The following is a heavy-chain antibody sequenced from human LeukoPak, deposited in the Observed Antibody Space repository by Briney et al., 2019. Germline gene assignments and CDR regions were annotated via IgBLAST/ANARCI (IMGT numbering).Heavy chain of an antibody. CDR3: ARDNSGYDLNWFDP. D-gene: IGHD5-12*01. CDR1: GFTFSSYW. V-gene: IGHV3-7*01. J-gene: IGHJ5*02. Sequence: GGSLRLSCAASGFTFSSYWMSWVRQAPGKGLEWVANIKQDGSEKYYVDSVKGRFTISRDNAKNSLYLQMSSLRAEDTAVYYCARDNSGYDLNWFDPWGQGTLVTVSS. CDR2: IKQDGSEK.